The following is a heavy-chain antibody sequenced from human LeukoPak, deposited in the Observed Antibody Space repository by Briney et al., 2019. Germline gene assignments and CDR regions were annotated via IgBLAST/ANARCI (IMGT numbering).Heavy chain of an antibody. CDR2: IFYSGST. CDR1: GGSISTSNYY. V-gene: IGHV4-39*07. D-gene: IGHD6-19*01. Sequence: SETLSLTCTVSGGSISTSNYYWGWIRQPPGKGLEWIGNIFYSGSTYYSPSLRSRVTISLDTSRNQFSLKLNSVTAADTAVYYCARDFLRQWLSWGQGTLVTVSS. CDR3: ARDFLRQWLS. J-gene: IGHJ4*02.